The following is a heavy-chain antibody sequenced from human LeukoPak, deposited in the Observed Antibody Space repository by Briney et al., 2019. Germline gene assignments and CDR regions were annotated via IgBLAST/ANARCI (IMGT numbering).Heavy chain of an antibody. CDR3: ARDDYGFYYYGMDV. D-gene: IGHD4-17*01. CDR1: GFTFSSYG. J-gene: IGHJ6*02. Sequence: PGGSLRLSCAASGFTFSSYGMHWVRQAPGKGLEWVAVIWYDGSNKYYADSVKGRFTISRDNSKNTLYLQMNSLRAEDTAVHYCARDDYGFYYYGMDVWGQGTTVTVSS. V-gene: IGHV3-33*01. CDR2: IWYDGSNK.